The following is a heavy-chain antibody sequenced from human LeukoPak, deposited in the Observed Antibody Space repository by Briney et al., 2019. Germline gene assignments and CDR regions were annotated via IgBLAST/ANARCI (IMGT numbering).Heavy chain of an antibody. D-gene: IGHD3-22*01. CDR3: ASSGAYYYDSSGYRAAFDI. Sequence: SETLSLTCAVYGGSFSGYYWSWIRQPPGKGLEWIGEINHSGSTNHNPSLKSRVTISVDTSKNQFSLKLSSVTAADTAVYYCASSGAYYYDSSGYRAAFDIWGQGTMVTVSS. V-gene: IGHV4-34*01. CDR2: INHSGST. CDR1: GGSFSGYY. J-gene: IGHJ3*02.